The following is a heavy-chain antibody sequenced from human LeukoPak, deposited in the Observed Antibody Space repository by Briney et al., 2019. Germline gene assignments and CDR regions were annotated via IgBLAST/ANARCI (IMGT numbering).Heavy chain of an antibody. CDR1: GFTFRSYV. V-gene: IGHV3-23*01. CDR2: LSEGGDSS. D-gene: IGHD5-18*01. J-gene: IGHJ4*02. CDR3: ASSPLGNNYGYAY. Sequence: GRSLRLSCDTSGFTFRSYVMNWVRQAPGKGLEWVSSLSEGGDSSYYADSVKGRFTVDRDNSQNTLYLQMNSLRVDDTALYYCASSPLGNNYGYAYWGQGTLVIVSS.